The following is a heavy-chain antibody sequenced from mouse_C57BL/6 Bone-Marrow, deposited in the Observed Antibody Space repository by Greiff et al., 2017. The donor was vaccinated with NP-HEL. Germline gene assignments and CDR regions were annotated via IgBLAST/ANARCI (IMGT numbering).Heavy chain of an antibody. CDR1: GFTFSSYT. CDR3: TRDRGLRRFAY. CDR2: ISSGGDYI. J-gene: IGHJ3*01. Sequence: EVKLMESGEGLVKPGGSLKLSCAASGFTFSSYTMSWVRQTPEKRLEWVAYISSGGDYIYYADTVKGRFTISRDNARNTLYLQMSSLKSEDTAMYYCTRDRGLRRFAYWGQGTLVTVSA. D-gene: IGHD2-4*01. V-gene: IGHV5-9-1*02.